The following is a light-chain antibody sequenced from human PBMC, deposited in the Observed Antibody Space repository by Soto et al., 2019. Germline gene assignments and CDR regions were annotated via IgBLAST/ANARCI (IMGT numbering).Light chain of an antibody. CDR3: QQYHSYWT. Sequence: DFQMTQSPSTLSASVGDRVTITCRASQIIRNRLGWFQQKPGKAPKLLIYDASSLESGVPQRFSVSGSGTEFTLTICSLQTYYFSTYDCQQYHSYWTFGHGTKV. V-gene: IGKV1-5*01. J-gene: IGKJ1*01. CDR2: DAS. CDR1: QIIRNR.